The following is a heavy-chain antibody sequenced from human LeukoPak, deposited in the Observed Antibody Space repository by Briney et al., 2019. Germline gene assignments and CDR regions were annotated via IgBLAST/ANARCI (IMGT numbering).Heavy chain of an antibody. CDR2: ISSSGSTI. Sequence: GGSLRLSCAASGFTFSSYETNWVRQAPGKGLEWVSYISSSGSTIYYAASVKGRFTISRDNAKNSLYLQMNSLRAEDTAVYYCARDRELERNWFDPWGQGTLVIVSS. CDR1: GFTFSSYE. CDR3: ARDRELERNWFDP. D-gene: IGHD1-1*01. V-gene: IGHV3-48*03. J-gene: IGHJ5*02.